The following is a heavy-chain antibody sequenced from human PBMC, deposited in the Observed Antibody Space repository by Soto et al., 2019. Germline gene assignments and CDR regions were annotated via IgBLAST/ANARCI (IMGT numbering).Heavy chain of an antibody. J-gene: IGHJ4*02. V-gene: IGHV4-30-4*01. D-gene: IGHD5-18*01. CDR1: GGSVTSDEDY. CDR2: ISNSGST. Sequence: SETLSLTCTVSGGSVTSDEDYWTWIRQSPGKGLEWIGYISNSGSTGYNPSLKTRLSMSVDRSKNQFTLRLTSVTAADTAVYFCATESGSTYGYFDHWGQGPQVTAPQ. CDR3: ATESGSTYGYFDH.